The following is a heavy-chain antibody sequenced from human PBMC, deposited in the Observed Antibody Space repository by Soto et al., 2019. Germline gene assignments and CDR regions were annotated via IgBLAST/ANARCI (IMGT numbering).Heavy chain of an antibody. D-gene: IGHD6-19*01. CDR2: IYWDDDK. Sequence: KESGPTLVKPTQTLTLTCTFSGFSLITSGVGVGWIRQPPGKALEWLALIYWDDDKRYSPSLKSRLTITKDTSKNQVVLTMTNMDPVDTATYYCAHSPGYTSGWALGGYFDYWGQGTLVTVSS. V-gene: IGHV2-5*02. CDR1: GFSLITSGVG. J-gene: IGHJ4*02. CDR3: AHSPGYTSGWALGGYFDY.